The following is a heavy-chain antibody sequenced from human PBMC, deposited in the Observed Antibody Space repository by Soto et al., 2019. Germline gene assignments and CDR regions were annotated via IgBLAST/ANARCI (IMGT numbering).Heavy chain of an antibody. CDR2: ISSSSSYI. V-gene: IGHV3-21*01. Sequence: GGSLRLSCAASGFTFSSYSMNWVRQAPGKGLEWVSSISSSSSYIYYADSVKGRFTISRDNAKNSLYLQMNSLRAEDTAVYYCARGTSGDYPPDSLLPFFDYWGQGTLVTVSS. J-gene: IGHJ4*02. CDR1: GFTFSSYS. CDR3: ARGTSGDYPPDSLLPFFDY. D-gene: IGHD4-17*01.